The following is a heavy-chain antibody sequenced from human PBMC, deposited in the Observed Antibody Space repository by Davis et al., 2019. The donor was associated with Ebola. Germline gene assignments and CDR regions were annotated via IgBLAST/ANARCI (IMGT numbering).Heavy chain of an antibody. Sequence: SETLSLTCSVSGGSVGSDYWSWIRQSPGKGLEWIAFISNGGRTIYNPSLRGRVTISIDTSKNQFSLKLSSVTAADTAVYYCARGREGYHYYDSSGYYYWFDPWGQGTLVTVSS. D-gene: IGHD3-22*01. V-gene: IGHV4-59*02. CDR1: GGSVGSDY. CDR2: ISNGGRT. CDR3: ARGREGYHYYDSSGYYYWFDP. J-gene: IGHJ5*02.